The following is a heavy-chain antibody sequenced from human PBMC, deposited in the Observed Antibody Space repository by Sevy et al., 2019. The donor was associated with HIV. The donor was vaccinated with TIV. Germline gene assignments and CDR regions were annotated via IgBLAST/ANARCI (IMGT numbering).Heavy chain of an antibody. CDR3: AKDLPTSSGYRQLSN. V-gene: IGHV3-23*01. CDR2: ISGSGDSA. D-gene: IGHD3-22*01. CDR1: GFTFSSYA. J-gene: IGHJ4*02. Sequence: GGSLRLSCAASGFTFSSYAMSWVRQAPGKGLEWVSGISGSGDSAYYADSVKGRFTLSRDNSKKTLYLEMNSRRAEDTALYYCAKDLPTSSGYRQLSNWAQGTLVTASS.